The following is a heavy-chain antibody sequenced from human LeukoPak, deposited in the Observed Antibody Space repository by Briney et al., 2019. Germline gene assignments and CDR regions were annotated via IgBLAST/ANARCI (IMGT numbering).Heavy chain of an antibody. CDR1: GFTFSSYE. J-gene: IGHJ4*02. CDR2: ISRSCSTI. V-gene: IGHV3-48*03. CDR3: ARSMVTNYFDH. D-gene: IGHD4-17*01. Sequence: PGGSLRLSCAASGFTFSSYEMNWVRQAPGKGLEWVSYISRSCSTIYYADSVQGRFTISRDNAKNSLYLQMNSLRAEDTAVYYCARSMVTNYFDHWGQGTLVTVSS.